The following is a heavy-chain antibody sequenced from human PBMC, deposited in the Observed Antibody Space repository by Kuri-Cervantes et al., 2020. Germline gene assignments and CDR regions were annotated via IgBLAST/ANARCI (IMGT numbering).Heavy chain of an antibody. Sequence: GESLKISCAASGFTFSSYGMHWVRQAPGKGLEWVAVISYDGSNKYYADSVKGRFTISRDNSKNTLYLQMNSLRAEDTAVYYCARGHHDYIWGSYGIDYWGQGTLVTVSS. D-gene: IGHD3-16*01. J-gene: IGHJ4*02. CDR2: ISYDGSNK. CDR3: ARGHHDYIWGSYGIDY. CDR1: GFTFSSYG. V-gene: IGHV3-30*03.